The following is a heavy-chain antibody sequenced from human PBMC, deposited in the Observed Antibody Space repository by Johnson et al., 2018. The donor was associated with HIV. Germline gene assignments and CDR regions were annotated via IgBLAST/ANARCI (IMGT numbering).Heavy chain of an antibody. CDR1: GFTVSSNY. D-gene: IGHD3-10*01. V-gene: IGHV3-66*02. CDR2: IYSDGNT. Sequence: MMLVESGGGLVQPGGSLRLSCAASGFTVSSNYMSWVRQAPGKGLEWVSVIYSDGNTYYADSVKGRFTIPRDNSKNTLYLQMNSLRAEYTAVYYCAKWWIRELLPNAFDIWGQGTMVTVSS. J-gene: IGHJ3*02. CDR3: AKWWIRELLPNAFDI.